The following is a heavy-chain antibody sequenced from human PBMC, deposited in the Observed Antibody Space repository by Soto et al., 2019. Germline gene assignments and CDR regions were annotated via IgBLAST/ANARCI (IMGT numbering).Heavy chain of an antibody. CDR1: GFTFSSYG. V-gene: IGHV3-30*18. D-gene: IGHD4-17*01. J-gene: IGHJ1*01. CDR2: ISYDGSNK. CDR3: AKGGYGDYVLSEYFQH. Sequence: GGSLRLSCAASGFTFSSYGMHWVRQAPGKGLEWVAVISYDGSNKYYADSVKGRFTISRDNSKNTLYLQMNSLRAEDTAVYYCAKGGYGDYVLSEYFQHWGQGTLVTVSS.